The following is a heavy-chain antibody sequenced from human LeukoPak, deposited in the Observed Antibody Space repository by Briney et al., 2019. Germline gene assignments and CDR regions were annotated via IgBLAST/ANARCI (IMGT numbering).Heavy chain of an antibody. V-gene: IGHV5-51*01. CDR1: GYTFSNYW. CDR3: ARRRDLYSGSYYPFDY. J-gene: IGHJ4*02. D-gene: IGHD1-26*01. Sequence: GESLKISCKGSGYTFSNYWIGWVRQMPGKGLEWMGIIYPGDADTSYSPSFQGQVTISADKSLNTAYLQWSSLKASDTAMYYCARRRDLYSGSYYPFDYWGQGTLVTVSS. CDR2: IYPGDADT.